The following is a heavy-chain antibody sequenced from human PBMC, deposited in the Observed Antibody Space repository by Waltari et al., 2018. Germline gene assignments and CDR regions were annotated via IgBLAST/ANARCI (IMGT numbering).Heavy chain of an antibody. V-gene: IGHV4-39*01. CDR1: GVLITSNSHY. J-gene: IGHJ3*01. CDR3: ATYIGASVGTAAFDV. CDR2: VSYSGTT. D-gene: IGHD5-12*01. Sequence: QLQLQESGPRLVRPSETLSPICRVSGVLITSNSHYWAWIRQAPGQGLEWVGTVSYSGTTYISPSLKSRVSVSRDTSKNQVSLILGSVTAADMAVYYCATYIGASVGTAAFDVWGQGTMVTVSS.